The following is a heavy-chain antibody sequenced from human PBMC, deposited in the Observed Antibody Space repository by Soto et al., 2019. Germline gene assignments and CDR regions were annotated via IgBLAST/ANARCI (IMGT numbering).Heavy chain of an antibody. CDR3: RITMIVLPGGDYYGMDV. V-gene: IGHV3-23*01. CDR2: ISGNGGST. D-gene: IGHD3-22*01. Sequence: PGGSLRLSCAASGFTFSSYVMSWARQAPGKGLECVSVISGNGGSTNYADSMKGRFTISRDNSKSTLYLQMNSLRAEDTAVYYCRITMIVLPGGDYYGMDVWGQGTTVTVSS. J-gene: IGHJ6*02. CDR1: GFTFSSYV.